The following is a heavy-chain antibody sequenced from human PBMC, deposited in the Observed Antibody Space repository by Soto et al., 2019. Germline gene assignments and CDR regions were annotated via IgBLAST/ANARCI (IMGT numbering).Heavy chain of an antibody. J-gene: IGHJ5*02. CDR1: GGSISSSSYY. D-gene: IGHD5-18*01. CDR3: AKDSGYNYGYLRWFDP. Sequence: SETLSLTCTVSGGSISSSSYYWGWIRQPPGKGLEWIGYISYSGTTNYNPSLKSRVTISADTSKNQFSLKLSSVTAADTAVFYCAKDSGYNYGYLRWFDPWGQGTLVTVST. V-gene: IGHV4-61*01. CDR2: ISYSGTT.